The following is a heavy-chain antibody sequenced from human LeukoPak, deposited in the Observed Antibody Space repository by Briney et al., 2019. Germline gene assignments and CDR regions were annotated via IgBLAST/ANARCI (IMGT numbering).Heavy chain of an antibody. D-gene: IGHD3-22*01. V-gene: IGHV1-18*01. CDR1: GYTFTSYG. J-gene: IGHJ5*02. CDR2: VSAYNGNT. Sequence: ASVKVSCKASGYTFTSYGISGVGQAPGQGLEWMGWVSAYNGNTNYAQKLQGRVTMTTDTSTSTAYMELSSLRSEDTAVYYCPRSTYYYDSSGYCTFDPWGQGTLVTVSS. CDR3: PRSTYYYDSSGYCTFDP.